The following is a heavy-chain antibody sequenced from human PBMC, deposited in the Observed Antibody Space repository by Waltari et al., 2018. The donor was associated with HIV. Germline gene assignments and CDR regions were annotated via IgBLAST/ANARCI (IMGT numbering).Heavy chain of an antibody. CDR3: AEDRQQYSYFGMDV. Sequence: QVHLVQSGAEVKKPGASVKVSCKTSGYFFSSYYIHWVRQAPGQGLDWMGVLNPSGGATKYAQKCQGRVTMTTYTSTSTVYMELTNLRSEDTAVYYCAEDRQQYSYFGMDVWGQGTTVTVSS. CDR2: LNPSGGAT. CDR1: GYFFSSYY. V-gene: IGHV1-46*01. J-gene: IGHJ6*02. D-gene: IGHD1-1*01.